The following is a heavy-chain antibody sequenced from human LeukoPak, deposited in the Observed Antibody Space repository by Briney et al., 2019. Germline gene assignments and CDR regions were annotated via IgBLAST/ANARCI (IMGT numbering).Heavy chain of an antibody. Sequence: ASVKVSCKASGYTFTSYGISWVRQAPGQGLEWMGWISAYNGNTNYAQKLQGRVTMTTDTSTSTAYMEQRSLRSDDTAVYYCARDNSLRDTAWWFDPWGQGTLVTVSS. CDR1: GYTFTSYG. V-gene: IGHV1-18*01. CDR3: ARDNSLRDTAWWFDP. CDR2: ISAYNGNT. J-gene: IGHJ5*02. D-gene: IGHD5-24*01.